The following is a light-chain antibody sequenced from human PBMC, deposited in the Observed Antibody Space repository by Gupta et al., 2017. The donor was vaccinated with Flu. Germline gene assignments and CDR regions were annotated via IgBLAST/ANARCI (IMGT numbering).Light chain of an antibody. Sequence: AIRMTQSQSSFSAATGDRVTITCRASQGISSYLAWYQQKPGKAPKLLIYAASTLQSGVPSRFSGSGSGTDFTLTISSLQSEDFATYYCQQYYSYPWTFGQGTKVEIK. CDR2: AAS. V-gene: IGKV1-8*01. J-gene: IGKJ1*01. CDR1: QGISSY. CDR3: QQYYSYPWT.